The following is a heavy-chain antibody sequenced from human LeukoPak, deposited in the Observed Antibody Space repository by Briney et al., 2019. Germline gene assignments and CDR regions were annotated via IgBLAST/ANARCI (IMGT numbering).Heavy chain of an antibody. V-gene: IGHV4-38-2*02. D-gene: IGHD3-22*01. Sequence: TSETLSLTCTVSGYSISSGYYWGWIRQPPGKGQEWIGSIYRSGSTYYNPSLKSRVTISVDTSKNQFSLKLSSATAADTAVYYCARDVGRTYYYDSSGYPPFDYWGQGTLVTVSS. CDR3: ARDVGRTYYYDSSGYPPFDY. J-gene: IGHJ4*02. CDR1: GYSISSGYY. CDR2: IYRSGST.